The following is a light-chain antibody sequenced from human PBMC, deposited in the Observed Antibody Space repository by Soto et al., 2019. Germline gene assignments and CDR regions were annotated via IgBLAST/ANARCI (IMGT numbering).Light chain of an antibody. CDR2: YDS. Sequence: SYELTQPPSVSVAPGKTARITCGGNNIGSKSVHWYQQKPGQAPVLVIYYDSDRPSGIPERFSGSNSGNTATLTISRVEAGDEADYYCQAWDSSSDQVFGGGTKLTVL. CDR1: NIGSKS. J-gene: IGLJ2*01. V-gene: IGLV3-21*04. CDR3: QAWDSSSDQV.